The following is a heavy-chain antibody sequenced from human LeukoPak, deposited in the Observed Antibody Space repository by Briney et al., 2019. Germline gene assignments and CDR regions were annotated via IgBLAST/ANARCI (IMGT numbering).Heavy chain of an antibody. Sequence: GGSLSLSCAASGFSFSSFWMGWVRQTPGKRPEWVANMNIDGSEKYYADSVKGRFTISRDSSKNTLYLQMNSLRAEDTATYYCAREPPGYNDYWGQGTLVTVSS. D-gene: IGHD1-1*01. CDR1: GFSFSSFW. CDR3: AREPPGYNDY. V-gene: IGHV3-7*03. J-gene: IGHJ4*02. CDR2: MNIDGSEK.